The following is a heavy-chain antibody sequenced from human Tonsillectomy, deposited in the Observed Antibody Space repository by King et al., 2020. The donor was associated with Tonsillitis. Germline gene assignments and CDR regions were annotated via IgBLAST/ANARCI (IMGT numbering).Heavy chain of an antibody. V-gene: IGHV4-39*01. CDR1: GGSISSSDHY. CDR2: MYYSGTI. Sequence: QLQESGPGVVKPSETLSLTCIVSGGSISSSDHYWAWIRQPPGKGLEWIGYMYYSGTIFYNPSLKSRITISGGTSENRFSLKLSSVTAADTAVYFCARSVSGSFDYWGRGALVTVSS. J-gene: IGHJ4*02. CDR3: ARSVSGSFDY. D-gene: IGHD1-26*01.